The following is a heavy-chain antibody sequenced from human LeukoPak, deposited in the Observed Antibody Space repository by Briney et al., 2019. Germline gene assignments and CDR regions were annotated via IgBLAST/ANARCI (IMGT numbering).Heavy chain of an antibody. CDR2: VYTSGSP. J-gene: IGHJ4*02. CDR1: GGSISSYY. D-gene: IGHD4-23*01. CDR3: ARGGYGASSGFDY. Sequence: KPAETLSLTCTVSGGSISSYYWSWIRQPAGKGLEWIGRVYTSGSPNYNPSLESRVTMSVDTSKNQFSLNLSSVTAADTAVYYCARGGYGASSGFDYWGQGTLVTVS. V-gene: IGHV4-4*07.